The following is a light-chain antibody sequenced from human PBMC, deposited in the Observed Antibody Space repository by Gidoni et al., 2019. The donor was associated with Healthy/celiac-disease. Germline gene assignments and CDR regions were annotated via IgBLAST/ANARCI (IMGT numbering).Light chain of an antibody. V-gene: IGKV4-1*01. CDR3: QQYYSTPLT. CDR1: QSVLYSSNNKNY. J-gene: IGKJ4*01. CDR2: WAS. Sequence: DIVMNQSPDSLAVSLGERDTINCKSSQSVLYSSNNKNYLAWYQQKPGQPPKLLIYWASTRESGVPDRFSGSGSGTDFTLTISSLQAEDVAVYYCQQYYSTPLTFGGGTKVEIK.